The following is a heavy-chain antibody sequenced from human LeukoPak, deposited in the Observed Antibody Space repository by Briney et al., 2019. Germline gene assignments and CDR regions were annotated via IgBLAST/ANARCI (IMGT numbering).Heavy chain of an antibody. Sequence: GGSLRLSCAASGFTFSSYWMSWVRQAPGKGLEWVANIKPDGTEKYYADSVKGRFTISRDNARNSLYLQMNSLRVEDTAVYYCARDRPPRGYYDTSGPSDYWGQGALVTVSS. CDR3: ARDRPPRGYYDTSGPSDY. J-gene: IGHJ4*02. CDR1: GFTFSSYW. CDR2: IKPDGTEK. D-gene: IGHD3-22*01. V-gene: IGHV3-7*01.